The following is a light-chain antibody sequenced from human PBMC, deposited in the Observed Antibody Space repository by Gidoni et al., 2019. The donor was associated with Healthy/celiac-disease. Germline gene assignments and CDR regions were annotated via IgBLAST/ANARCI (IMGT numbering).Light chain of an antibody. CDR1: SSNLGSNT. V-gene: IGLV1-44*01. CDR2: SNN. J-gene: IGLJ2*01. CDR3: AAWDDSLNGPV. Sequence: HSVLTQPPSASVTPGQRVTISCSGSSSNLGSNTVNWYQQLPGTAPKLLIYSNNQRPSGVPDRFSGSKSGTSASLAISGLQSEDEADYYCAAWDDSLNGPVFGGGTKLTVL.